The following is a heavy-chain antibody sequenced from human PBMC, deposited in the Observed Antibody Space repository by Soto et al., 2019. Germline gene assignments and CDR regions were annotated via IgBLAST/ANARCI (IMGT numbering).Heavy chain of an antibody. CDR3: ARDGDPESAFWSGPLGGGRFDP. J-gene: IGHJ5*02. CDR1: GGTFGNSA. Sequence: QVQLVQSGAEVKKPGSSVNVSCKTSGGTFGNSAVAWVRQAPGQGLEWMGGIVPMFGTANYAQKFQGRLTITADDSTSTAYMELRSLSSDDPAVYYCARDGDPESAFWSGPLGGGRFDPWGQGTLVTVSS. D-gene: IGHD3-3*01. V-gene: IGHV1-69*12. CDR2: IVPMFGTA.